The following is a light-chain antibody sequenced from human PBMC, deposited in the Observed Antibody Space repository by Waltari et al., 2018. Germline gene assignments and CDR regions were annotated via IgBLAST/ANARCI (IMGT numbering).Light chain of an antibody. Sequence: NFMLTQPHSVSGSPGKTVTISCTRSSGSIASNYVQWCPPRPGTPPTTLIYENHQRPAGVPARCSGSIDSSSNSASLTISQLKTEDEADYYCQSSDSSTWVFGGGTKLTVL. CDR1: SGSIASNY. CDR2: ENH. V-gene: IGLV6-57*01. J-gene: IGLJ3*02. CDR3: QSSDSSTWV.